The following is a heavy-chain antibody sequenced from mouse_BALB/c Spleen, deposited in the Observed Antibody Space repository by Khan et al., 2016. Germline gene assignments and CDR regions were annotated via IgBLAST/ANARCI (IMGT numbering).Heavy chain of an antibody. CDR1: GYTFTGYW. CDR3: SRCGRRYAMDY. Sequence: QGQLQEPGAELVMPGASVKMSCKASGYTFTGYWMHWGKQRPGQGLEWIGAIDTSDSYTSYNQKFKGKATWLVDEAPGTAYIRISSLTCEDSAVYYCSRCGRRYAMDYWGKGTSATVSS. D-gene: IGHD1-1*02. CDR2: IDTSDSYT. V-gene: IGHV1-69*01. J-gene: IGHJ4*01.